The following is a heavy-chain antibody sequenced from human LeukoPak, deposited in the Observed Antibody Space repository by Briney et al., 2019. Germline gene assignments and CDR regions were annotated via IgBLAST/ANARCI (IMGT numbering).Heavy chain of an antibody. CDR2: ISYDGSNK. D-gene: IGHD2-21*02. CDR3: ARDTRGDYYFDY. J-gene: IGHJ4*02. V-gene: IGHV3-30-3*01. CDR1: GFTFSSYA. Sequence: PGGSLRLSCAASGFTFSSYAMHWVRQAPGKGLGWVAVISYDGSNKYYADSVKGRFTISRDNSKNTLYLQMNSLRAEDTAVYYCARDTRGDYYFDYWGQGTLVTVSS.